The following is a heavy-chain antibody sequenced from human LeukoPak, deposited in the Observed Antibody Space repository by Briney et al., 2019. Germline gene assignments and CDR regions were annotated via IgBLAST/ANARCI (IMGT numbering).Heavy chain of an antibody. Sequence: SVKVSCKASGGTFSSYAISWVRQAPGQRLEWMGGIIPIFGTANYAQKFQGRVTITADESTSTAYMELSSLRSEDTAVYYCARDYYDSSGRLRGLDYWGQGTLVTVSS. CDR3: ARDYYDSSGRLRGLDY. CDR1: GGTFSSYA. CDR2: IIPIFGTA. J-gene: IGHJ4*02. V-gene: IGHV1-69*13. D-gene: IGHD3-22*01.